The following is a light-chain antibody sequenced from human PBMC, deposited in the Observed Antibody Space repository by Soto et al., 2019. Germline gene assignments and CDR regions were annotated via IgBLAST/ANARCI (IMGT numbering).Light chain of an antibody. Sequence: QSALTQPASVSGSPGQSITISCSGTTSDVGAYDVVSWYQQHPGKAPKLMIFEVNQRPSGVSDRFSGSKSGNTASLTISGLQAGDEADYYCCSFAGRSTLWVFGGGTKVTVL. J-gene: IGLJ3*02. CDR1: TSDVGAYDV. CDR2: EVN. CDR3: CSFAGRSTLWV. V-gene: IGLV2-23*02.